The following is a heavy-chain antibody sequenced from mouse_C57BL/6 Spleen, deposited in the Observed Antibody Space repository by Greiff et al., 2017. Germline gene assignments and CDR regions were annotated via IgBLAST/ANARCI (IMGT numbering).Heavy chain of an antibody. CDR3: TRNYYGRDY. V-gene: IGHV14-4*01. CDR2: IDPENGDT. J-gene: IGHJ2*01. CDR1: GFNIKDDY. D-gene: IGHD1-1*01. Sequence: EVQLQQSGAELVRPGASVKLSCTASGFNIKDDYMHWVKQRPEQGLEWIGWIDPENGDTEYASKFQGKATITADTSSNTAYLQLSSLTSEDTAVYYCTRNYYGRDYWGQGTTLTVSS.